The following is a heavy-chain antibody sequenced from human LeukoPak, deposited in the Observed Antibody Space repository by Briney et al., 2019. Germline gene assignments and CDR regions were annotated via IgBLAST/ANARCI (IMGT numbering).Heavy chain of an antibody. CDR3: ASNSGYDQPFDY. CDR2: INPNSGGT. D-gene: IGHD5-12*01. CDR1: GYTFTGYY. J-gene: IGHJ4*02. Sequence: GASVKVSCKASGYTFTGYYLHWVRQAPGQGLEWMGWINPNSGGTNYAQRFQGRITMTRDTCISTACMELSRLRFDDTAVYYCASNSGYDQPFDYWGQGTLVTVPS. V-gene: IGHV1-2*02.